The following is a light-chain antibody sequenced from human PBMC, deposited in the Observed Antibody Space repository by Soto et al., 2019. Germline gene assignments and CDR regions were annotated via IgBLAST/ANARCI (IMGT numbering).Light chain of an antibody. CDR3: QYYDESMWT. CDR2: GAL. CDR1: QRVVTSY. V-gene: IGKV3-20*01. J-gene: IGKJ1*01. Sequence: EVALTQSPGTLSLSAGEGATPSCPASQRVVTSYLAWYQQKYGQSPRLVIYGALYRAPGIPDRFSGSGSGTDFTLSISRLDPEDFAVYYCQYYDESMWTFGQGTKVDI.